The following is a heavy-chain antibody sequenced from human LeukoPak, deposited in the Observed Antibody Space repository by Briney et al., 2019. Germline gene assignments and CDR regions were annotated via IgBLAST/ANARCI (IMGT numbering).Heavy chain of an antibody. CDR1: GGTFSSYT. CDR2: IIPILGIA. D-gene: IGHD2-15*01. J-gene: IGHJ4*02. Sequence: GSSVKVSCKASGGTFSSYTISWVRQAPGQGLEWMGRIIPILGIANYAQKFQGRVTITAGKSTSTAYMELSSLRSEDTAVYYCARDRGYCSGGSCYTVDWGQGTLVTVSS. CDR3: ARDRGYCSGGSCYTVD. V-gene: IGHV1-69*04.